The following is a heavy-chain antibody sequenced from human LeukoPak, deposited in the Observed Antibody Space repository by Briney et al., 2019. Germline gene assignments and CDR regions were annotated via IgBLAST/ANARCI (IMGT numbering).Heavy chain of an antibody. D-gene: IGHD3-22*01. Sequence: GRSLRLSCAASGFTFRSYGMHWLRQAPGKGLEWVTVIWYDGSNKYYADSVKGRFTISRDNSKITLYLQMNSLRAEDTAVFFFQAEDGIRDYYDSSGPVRYWGQGTLVTVSS. CDR1: GFTFRSYG. V-gene: IGHV3-33*01. CDR3: QAEDGIRDYYDSSGPVRY. CDR2: IWYDGSNK. J-gene: IGHJ4*02.